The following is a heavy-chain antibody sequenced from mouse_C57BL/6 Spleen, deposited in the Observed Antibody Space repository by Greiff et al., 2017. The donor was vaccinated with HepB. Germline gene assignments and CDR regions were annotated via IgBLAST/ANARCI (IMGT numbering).Heavy chain of an antibody. V-gene: IGHV3-1*01. J-gene: IGHJ2*01. CDR2: ISYSGST. Sequence: EVQLVESGPGMVKPSPSLSLTCTVTGYSITSGYDWHWIRHFPGNKLEWMGYISYSGSTNYNPSLKSRISITHDTSKNHFFLKLNSVTTEDTATYYCARGGGYFYYFDYWGQGTTLTVSS. D-gene: IGHD2-3*01. CDR3: ARGGGYFYYFDY. CDR1: GYSITSGYD.